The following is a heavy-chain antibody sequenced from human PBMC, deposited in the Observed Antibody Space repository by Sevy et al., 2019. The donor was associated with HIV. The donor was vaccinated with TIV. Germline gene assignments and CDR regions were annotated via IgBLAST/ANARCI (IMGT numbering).Heavy chain of an antibody. J-gene: IGHJ6*02. V-gene: IGHV4-61*08. CDR3: ARDRIVAVGFNGMDV. CDR2: IHYSGNT. D-gene: IGHD3-3*02. CDR1: GGSVSSGGHY. Sequence: SETLSLTCTVSGGSVSSGGHYWGWVRQPPGKGLEWIGYIHYSGNTNYNPSLKSRVTISVDTSKEQFSLKLSSVTAADTAVYYCARDRIVAVGFNGMDVWGQGTTVTVSS.